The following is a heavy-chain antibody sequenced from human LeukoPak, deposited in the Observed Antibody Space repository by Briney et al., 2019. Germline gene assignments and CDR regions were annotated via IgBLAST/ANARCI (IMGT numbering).Heavy chain of an antibody. CDR2: VSGSGGST. D-gene: IGHD3-10*01. J-gene: IGHJ4*02. Sequence: PGGSLRLSCAASGFTFSSYAMSWVRQAPGKGLEWVSVVSGSGGSTYYADSVKGRFTISRDNSKNTLYLQTNSLRAEDTAVYYCAKGRLLWLGELPDYWGQGTLVTVSS. CDR1: GFTFSSYA. CDR3: AKGRLLWLGELPDY. V-gene: IGHV3-23*01.